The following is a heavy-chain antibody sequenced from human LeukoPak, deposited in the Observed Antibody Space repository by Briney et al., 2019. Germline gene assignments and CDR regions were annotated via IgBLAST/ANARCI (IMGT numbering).Heavy chain of an antibody. CDR1: GGSISSYY. J-gene: IGHJ4*02. D-gene: IGHD3-22*01. V-gene: IGHV4-4*07. CDR3: ARVGYYDSSGYYYVASYFDY. CDR2: IYTSGST. Sequence: SETLSLTCTVSGGSISSYYWSWIRQPAGKGLEWIGRIYTSGSTTYNPSLKSRVTISVDTSKNQFSLKLSSVTAADTAVYYCARVGYYDSSGYYYVASYFDYWGQGTLVTVSS.